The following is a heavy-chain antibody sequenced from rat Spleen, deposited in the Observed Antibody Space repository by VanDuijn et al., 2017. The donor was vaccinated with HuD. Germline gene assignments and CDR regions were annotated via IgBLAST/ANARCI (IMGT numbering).Heavy chain of an antibody. J-gene: IGHJ4*01. CDR2: IDTGSGTT. D-gene: IGHD1-4*01. CDR1: GYTFTSYD. Sequence: QVQLQQSGADLAKPGSSVKISCKASGYTFTSYDISWIKQTTGQGLEYIGNIDTGSGTTYDNEKFKGKATLTVDKSSSTAFMQLSSLTPEDTAVYYCARRPGYKYLYVMDAWGQGASVTVSS. V-gene: IGHV1-57*01. CDR3: ARRPGYKYLYVMDA.